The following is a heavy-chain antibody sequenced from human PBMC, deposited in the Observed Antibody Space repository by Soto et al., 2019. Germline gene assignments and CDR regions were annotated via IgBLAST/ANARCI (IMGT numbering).Heavy chain of an antibody. Sequence: QVLLQESGPGLVKPSETLSLTCSVSGASITSYYWSWIRQPPGKGLEWIGYIYHSGSPSYNPSLKSRVTISVDTSKNQLSRRLVSVTAADTALYFCAREDFGSCSSTTCLNWFDPWGQGTLVTVSS. CDR2: IYHSGSP. V-gene: IGHV4-59*01. CDR3: AREDFGSCSSTTCLNWFDP. CDR1: GASITSYY. D-gene: IGHD2-2*01. J-gene: IGHJ5*02.